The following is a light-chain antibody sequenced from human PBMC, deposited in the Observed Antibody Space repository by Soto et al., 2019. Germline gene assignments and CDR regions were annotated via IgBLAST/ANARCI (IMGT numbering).Light chain of an antibody. Sequence: DIQMTQSPSSLSPSVGDRVTITCRASRSISDWLAWYQQKPGKAPELLIFDASNLKSGVSSRFRGSGSGTEFTLTISRLQPDDVETYYCLQYSSHSWTFGQGTKVDIK. V-gene: IGKV1-5*01. CDR3: LQYSSHSWT. J-gene: IGKJ1*01. CDR1: RSISDW. CDR2: DAS.